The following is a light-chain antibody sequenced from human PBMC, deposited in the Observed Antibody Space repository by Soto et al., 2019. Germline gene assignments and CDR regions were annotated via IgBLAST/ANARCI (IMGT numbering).Light chain of an antibody. Sequence: QPVLTQSPSASASLGASVKLTCTLSSGHSSYAIAWHQQQPEKGPRFLMKVNSDGSHNRGDGIPDRFSGSSSGAERYLTISSLQSEDEADYSCQTWGTGIRVFGGGTKVTVL. J-gene: IGLJ3*02. CDR3: QTWGTGIRV. V-gene: IGLV4-69*01. CDR2: VNSDGSH. CDR1: SGHSSYA.